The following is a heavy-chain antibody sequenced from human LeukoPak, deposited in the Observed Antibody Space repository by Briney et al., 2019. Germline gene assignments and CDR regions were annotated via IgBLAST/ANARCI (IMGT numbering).Heavy chain of an antibody. Sequence: GGSLRLSCAAFGFTFSTYWMHWVRQVPGKGLVWVSRINSDGRSTRYADSVKGRFTISRDNAKNTLYLQMNSLRAEDTAVYYCARSQYSGNYLDQWGQGTLVTASS. CDR3: ARSQYSGNYLDQ. CDR1: GFTFSTYW. CDR2: INSDGRST. V-gene: IGHV3-74*01. J-gene: IGHJ4*02. D-gene: IGHD5-12*01.